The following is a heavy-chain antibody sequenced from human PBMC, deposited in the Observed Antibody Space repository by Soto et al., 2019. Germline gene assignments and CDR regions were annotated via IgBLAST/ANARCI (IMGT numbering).Heavy chain of an antibody. Sequence: VGSLRLSCAASEFTFSSYAMHWFRHAPGKGLVWVAGITSDGSNKNYADSVKGRFTVSRDNSKNTLYLQMNSLRAEDTAVYYCARDESILSLDTYYYGMDVWGQGTTVTVSS. V-gene: IGHV3-30-3*01. CDR1: EFTFSSYA. J-gene: IGHJ6*02. CDR2: ITSDGSNK. CDR3: ARDESILSLDTYYYGMDV. D-gene: IGHD2-15*01.